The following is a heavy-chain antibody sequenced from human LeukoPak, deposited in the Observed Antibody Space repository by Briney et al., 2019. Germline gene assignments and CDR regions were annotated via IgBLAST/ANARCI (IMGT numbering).Heavy chain of an antibody. Sequence: SQTLSLTFSCCATTVPINSYTWSWVRQSPSRGLEWLGRTYYRSKWFTYYAVSVKSRITINPDTSNNQFSLPLNSVTPEYTAVYYCGRTDCYCDYWGQGTLVTVSS. J-gene: IGHJ4*02. CDR3: GRTDCYCDY. D-gene: IGHD2-21*01. CDR1: ATTVPINSYT. V-gene: IGHV6-1*01. CDR2: TYYRSKWFT.